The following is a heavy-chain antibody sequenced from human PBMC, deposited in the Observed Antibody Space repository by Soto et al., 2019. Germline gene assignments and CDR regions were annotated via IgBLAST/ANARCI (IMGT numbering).Heavy chain of an antibody. D-gene: IGHD2-21*01. J-gene: IGHJ6*02. Sequence: LGESLKISCKGSGYSFTSYWISWVRQMPGKGLEWMGRIDPSDSYTNYSPSFQGHVTISADKSISTAYLQWSSLKASDTAMYYCARLGTSGSGVVHYYYYGMDVWGQGTTVTVSS. CDR2: IDPSDSYT. CDR1: GYSFTSYW. V-gene: IGHV5-10-1*01. CDR3: ARLGTSGSGVVHYYYYGMDV.